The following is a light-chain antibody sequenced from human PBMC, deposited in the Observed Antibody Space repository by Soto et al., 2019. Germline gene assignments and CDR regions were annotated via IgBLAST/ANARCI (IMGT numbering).Light chain of an antibody. CDR3: QQYGGFPSFT. Sequence: IVLTQSPGTLSLSPGERATLSCRASETVDSNSLAWYQQKPGQAPRLLIYAASRRATVIPDRVIGSGSGTAFSLLITRLEPEDFAVYYCQQYGGFPSFTFGPGTRVDVK. V-gene: IGKV3-20*01. J-gene: IGKJ3*01. CDR2: AAS. CDR1: ETVDSNS.